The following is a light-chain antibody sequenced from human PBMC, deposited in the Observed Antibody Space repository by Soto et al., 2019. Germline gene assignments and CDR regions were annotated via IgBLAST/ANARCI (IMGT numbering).Light chain of an antibody. V-gene: IGKV1-5*01. CDR2: DAF. Sequence: DIQMTQSPSSLSASVGDRVTITCRASQSISSWLAWYQQKPGKAPKLLIFDAFSLESGVPSRFSGSRSGTEFTLTISSLQPDDYATYYCQQYNSYSPTFGQGTKLEIK. CDR1: QSISSW. CDR3: QQYNSYSPT. J-gene: IGKJ2*01.